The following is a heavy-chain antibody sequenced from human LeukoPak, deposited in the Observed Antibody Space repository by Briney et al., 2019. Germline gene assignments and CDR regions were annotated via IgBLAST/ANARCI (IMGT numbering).Heavy chain of an antibody. V-gene: IGHV4-61*02. CDR2: IYTSGST. J-gene: IGHJ6*03. CDR3: ARGELGIVWDKYYYMDV. CDR1: GGSISSGSYY. D-gene: IGHD7-27*01. Sequence: SETLSLTCTVSGGSISSGSYYWNWIRQPAGKGLEWIGRIYTSGSTNYNPSLESRVTISVDTSKNQFSLKLSSVTAADTAVYYCARGELGIVWDKYYYMDVWGKGTTVTVSS.